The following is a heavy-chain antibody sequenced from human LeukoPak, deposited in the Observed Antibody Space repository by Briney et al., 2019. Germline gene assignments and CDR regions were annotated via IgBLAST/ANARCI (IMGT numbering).Heavy chain of an antibody. D-gene: IGHD5-24*01. V-gene: IGHV3-30*03. Sequence: GGSLRLSCAASGFTFRTYSIHWVRQAPGKGLEWVTAVSADGRTQLYSDSVKGRFTVSRDSSLNTLHLQMNSLKTEDTAVYYCAREFGHNRWYFDYWGQGALVTVSS. CDR1: GFTFRTYS. CDR3: AREFGHNRWYFDY. J-gene: IGHJ4*02. CDR2: VSADGRTQ.